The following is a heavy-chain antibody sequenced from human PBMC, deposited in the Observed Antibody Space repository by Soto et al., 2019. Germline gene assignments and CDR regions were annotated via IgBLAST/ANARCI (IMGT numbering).Heavy chain of an antibody. CDR2: INPSGGST. CDR3: ARLEIVARSDY. D-gene: IGHD5-12*01. CDR1: GYTFTNYY. Sequence: QVQLVQSGAEVKKPGASVKVSCKASGYTFTNYYMHWVRQAPGQGLEWMGIINPSGGSTTYAQKFQGRVTMTRDTSTSTVYMELSSLRSDDTAVYYCARLEIVARSDYWGQGTLVTVSS. V-gene: IGHV1-46*03. J-gene: IGHJ4*02.